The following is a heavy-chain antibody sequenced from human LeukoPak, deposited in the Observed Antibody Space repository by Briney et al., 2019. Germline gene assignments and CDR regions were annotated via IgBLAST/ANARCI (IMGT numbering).Heavy chain of an antibody. D-gene: IGHD2-15*01. CDR3: ARDCSGGSCFSGPFEY. V-gene: IGHV4-39*02. Sequence: PSETLSLTCTVSGGSISYSSYYWGWIRQPPGKGLEWIGSIYYTGSSYYNPSLKSRVTISVDTAKNQFSLKLRSVTAADTAVYYCARDCSGGSCFSGPFEYWGQGTLVTVSS. J-gene: IGHJ4*02. CDR2: IYYTGSS. CDR1: GGSISYSSYY.